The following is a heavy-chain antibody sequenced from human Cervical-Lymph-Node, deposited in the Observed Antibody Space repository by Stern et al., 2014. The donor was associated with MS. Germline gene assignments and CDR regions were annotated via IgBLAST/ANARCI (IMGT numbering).Heavy chain of an antibody. CDR2: ISFDGRDK. D-gene: IGHD1-26*01. CDR1: GFIFRNYA. Sequence: VHLVESGGGVVQPGGSLRLSCAASGFIFRNYAAHWVRQPPGKGLEWVAIISFDGRDKYYTDSVKGRFTVSRDNSKNRLYLEMNSLRLEDTAVYYCAKGGSGSYLDWGQGSLVTVSS. J-gene: IGHJ4*02. CDR3: AKGGSGSYLD. V-gene: IGHV3-30*04.